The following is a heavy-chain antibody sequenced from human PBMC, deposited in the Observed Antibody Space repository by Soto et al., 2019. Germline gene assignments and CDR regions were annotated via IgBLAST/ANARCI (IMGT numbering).Heavy chain of an antibody. CDR2: IIPIFGTA. CDR3: ARAGTLGYCSSTSCSKNWFDP. D-gene: IGHD2-2*01. CDR1: GGTFSSYA. J-gene: IGHJ5*02. Sequence: SVKVSCKASGGTFSSYAISWVRQAPGQGLEWMGGIIPIFGTANYAQKFQGRVTITADESTITAYMELSSLRSEDTAVYYCARAGTLGYCSSTSCSKNWFDPWGQGTLVTVSS. V-gene: IGHV1-69*13.